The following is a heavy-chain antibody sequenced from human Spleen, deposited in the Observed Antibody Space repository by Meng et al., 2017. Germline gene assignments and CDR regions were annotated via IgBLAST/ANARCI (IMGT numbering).Heavy chain of an antibody. D-gene: IGHD6-19*01. V-gene: IGHV4-39*01. CDR2: IGHSGIT. Sequence: QPQLQESGPGLVKPSEALSRPCSVSGGSISTSGYYWGWIRQPPGRGLEWRGSIGHSGITYYTPSLQSRVTVTIDTSKSQFSLKLTSVAAADTAVYYCVWSSGWDRTWFDPWGQGTLVTVSS. CDR3: VWSSGWDRTWFDP. J-gene: IGHJ5*02. CDR1: GGSISTSGYY.